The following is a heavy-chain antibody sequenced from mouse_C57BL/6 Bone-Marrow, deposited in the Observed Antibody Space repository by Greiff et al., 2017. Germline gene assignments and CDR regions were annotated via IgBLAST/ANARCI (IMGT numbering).Heavy chain of an antibody. D-gene: IGHD1-1*01. J-gene: IGHJ1*03. V-gene: IGHV1-66*01. CDR3: ARNDDSRSYVPLYWYCDV. CDR1: GYSFTSYY. CDR2: IYPGSGNT. Sequence: QVQLQQSGPELVKPGASVKISCKASGYSFTSYYIHWVKQRPGQGLEWIGWIYPGSGNTKYNEKFKGKATLTADTSSSTVSMQLSSLTSEDSAVYYCARNDDSRSYVPLYWYCDVWGTGTTVTVSS.